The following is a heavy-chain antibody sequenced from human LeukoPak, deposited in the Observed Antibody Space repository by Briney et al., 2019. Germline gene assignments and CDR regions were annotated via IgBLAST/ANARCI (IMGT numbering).Heavy chain of an antibody. CDR1: GFTFTKFW. Sequence: PGGSLRLSCEASGFTFTKFWMSWVRQAPGKGLEWVSVIYSGGSTYYADSVKGRFTISRDNSKNTLYLQMNSLRAEDTAVYYCALEGYYDILTGYRKFEYFQHWGQGTLVTVSS. D-gene: IGHD3-9*01. V-gene: IGHV3-66*01. CDR2: IYSGGST. CDR3: ALEGYYDILTGYRKFEYFQH. J-gene: IGHJ1*01.